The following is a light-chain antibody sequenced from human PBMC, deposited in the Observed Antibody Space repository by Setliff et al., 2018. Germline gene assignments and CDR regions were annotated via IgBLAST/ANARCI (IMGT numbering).Light chain of an antibody. V-gene: IGLV2-14*01. CDR3: SSYARGNFV. Sequence: QSVLTQPASVSGSPGQSITISCTGTSSDVGGYDYVSWFQQYPDEAPKLLIYDVTKRPSRVPGRFSGSKSGNTASLTISGLQTEDEADYYCSSYARGNFVFGTWTKVTVL. CDR1: SSDVGGYDY. J-gene: IGLJ1*01. CDR2: DVT.